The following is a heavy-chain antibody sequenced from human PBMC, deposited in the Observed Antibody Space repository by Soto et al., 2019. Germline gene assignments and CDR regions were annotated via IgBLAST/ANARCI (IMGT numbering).Heavy chain of an antibody. V-gene: IGHV1-8*01. CDR3: ARKRKYYYYMDV. CDR1: GYTFTSYD. J-gene: IGHJ6*03. CDR2: MNPNSGNT. Sequence: ASVKVSCKASGYTFTSYDINWVRQATGQGLEWVGWMNPNSGNTGYAQKFQGRVTMTRNTSISTAYMELSSLRSEDTAVYYCARKRKYYYYMDVWGKGTTVTVSS.